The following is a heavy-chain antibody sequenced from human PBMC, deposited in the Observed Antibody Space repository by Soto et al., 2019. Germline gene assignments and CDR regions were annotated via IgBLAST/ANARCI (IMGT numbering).Heavy chain of an antibody. CDR2: IWYDGSKK. D-gene: IGHD3-3*01. J-gene: IGHJ6*02. CDR1: GFTFSSFG. V-gene: IGHV3-33*01. CDR3: ARDASYYSLWSGYYPSRNGMDV. Sequence: QVQEVESGGGVVQPGRSLRLSCAASGFTFSSFGMHWVRQAPGKGLEWVSLIWYDGSKKSYGDSVKGRFTISRDNSRNTVYLQMNSLRADDTAVYYCARDASYYSLWSGYYPSRNGMDVWGQGTTVTVSS.